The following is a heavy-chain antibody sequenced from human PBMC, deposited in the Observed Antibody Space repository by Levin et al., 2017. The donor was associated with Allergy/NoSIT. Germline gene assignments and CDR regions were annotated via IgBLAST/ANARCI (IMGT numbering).Heavy chain of an antibody. CDR1: GFIFRSYS. D-gene: IGHD3-16*01. Sequence: SCAASGFIFRSYSINWVRQAPGKGLEWVSSISSSSTYIYYADSVKGRFTISRDNAKNSLYLQMNSLRAEDTAVYYCARETYVFGMDVWGQGTTVTVSS. CDR2: ISSSSTYI. V-gene: IGHV3-21*01. J-gene: IGHJ6*02. CDR3: ARETYVFGMDV.